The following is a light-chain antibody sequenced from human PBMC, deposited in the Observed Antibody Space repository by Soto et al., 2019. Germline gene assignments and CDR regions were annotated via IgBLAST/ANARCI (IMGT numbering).Light chain of an antibody. CDR1: QAVSSSL. J-gene: IGKJ1*01. Sequence: EIVLTQSPGTLSMSPGERATLSCRASQAVSSSLLAWYQHKPGQAPRLVIYGASSRATGIPDRFSGSGSGTDFTLTISRLEPEDFAVYYCQQGGASLRTFGQGTKVELK. CDR2: GAS. CDR3: QQGGASLRT. V-gene: IGKV3-20*01.